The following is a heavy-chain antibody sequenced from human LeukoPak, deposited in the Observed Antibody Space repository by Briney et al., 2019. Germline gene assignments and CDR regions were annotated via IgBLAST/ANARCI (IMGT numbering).Heavy chain of an antibody. CDR3: ASQYDFWSGYYDY. J-gene: IGHJ4*02. Sequence: GGSLRLSCAASGFTFSDYYMSWIRQAPGKGLEWVSYISSSGSTIYYADSVKGRFTISRDNAKNSLYLQMNSLRAEDTAVYYCASQYDFWSGYYDYWGQGTLVSVSS. D-gene: IGHD3-3*01. V-gene: IGHV3-11*01. CDR2: ISSSGSTI. CDR1: GFTFSDYY.